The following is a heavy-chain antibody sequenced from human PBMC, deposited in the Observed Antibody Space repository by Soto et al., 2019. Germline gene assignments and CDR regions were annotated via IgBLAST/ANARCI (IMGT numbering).Heavy chain of an antibody. CDR1: GFTFDDYA. Sequence: ESGGGLVQPGRSLRLSCAASGFTFDDYAMHWVRQAPGKGLEWVSGISWNSGSIGYADSVKGRFTISRDNAKNSLYLQMNSLRAEDTASYYCAKGASGSSNFDYWGQGTLVTVSS. V-gene: IGHV3-9*01. CDR3: AKGASGSSNFDY. D-gene: IGHD3-10*01. J-gene: IGHJ4*02. CDR2: ISWNSGSI.